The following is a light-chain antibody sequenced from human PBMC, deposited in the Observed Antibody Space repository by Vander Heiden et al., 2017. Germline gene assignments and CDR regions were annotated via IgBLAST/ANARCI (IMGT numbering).Light chain of an antibody. CDR1: QSIASF. J-gene: IGKJ2*01. CDR3: QQSYTIPLT. V-gene: IGKV1-39*01. CDR2: DAS. Sequence: DFHITQSPSSLSRSVGDRVTITCRASQSIASFLNWYQQKPGKAPNLLIYDASTLQSGVPSRFTAIGSGTDFTLTISSLQPEDFGTYYCQQSYTIPLTFGQGTKLEIK.